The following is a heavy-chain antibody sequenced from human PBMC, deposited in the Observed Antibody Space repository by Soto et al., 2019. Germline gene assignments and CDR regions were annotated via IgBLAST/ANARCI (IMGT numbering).Heavy chain of an antibody. Sequence: EVQLVESGGGLVKPGGSLRLSCAASGFTFSNAWMNWVRQAPGKGLEWVGRIKSKTDGGTTDYAAPVKGRFTISRDDSKNTRYLQMNSLKTEDTAVYYCTPYYYDSSGHYDYWGQGPLVTVSS. CDR1: GFTFSNAW. CDR2: IKSKTDGGTT. D-gene: IGHD3-22*01. J-gene: IGHJ4*02. CDR3: TPYYYDSSGHYDY. V-gene: IGHV3-15*07.